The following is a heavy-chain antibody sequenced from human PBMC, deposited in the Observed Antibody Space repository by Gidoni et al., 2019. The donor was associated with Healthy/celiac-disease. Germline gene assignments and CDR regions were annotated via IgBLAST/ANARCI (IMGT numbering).Heavy chain of an antibody. CDR2: INAGNGNT. CDR1: GYTFTSYA. Sequence: QVQLVQSGAEVKKPGASVKVSCKASGYTFTSYAMHWVRQAPGQRLEWMGWINAGNGNTKYSQKFQGRVTITRDTSASTAYMELSSLRSEDTAVYYCARGVSVAGSPARYYFDYWGQGTLVTVSS. V-gene: IGHV1-3*01. J-gene: IGHJ4*02. D-gene: IGHD6-19*01. CDR3: ARGVSVAGSPARYYFDY.